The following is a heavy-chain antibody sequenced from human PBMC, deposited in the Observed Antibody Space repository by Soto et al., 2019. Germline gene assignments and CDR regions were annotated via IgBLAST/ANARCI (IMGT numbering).Heavy chain of an antibody. V-gene: IGHV4-39*01. Sequence: QLQLQESGPGLVKPSETLSLTCTVSGGSISSSSYYWGWIRQPPGKGLEWIGSIYYSGSTYYNPSLKRRVTIPVDTSINQFSLKLSSVTAADTAVYYCVGQPVPVGQPSSFDILGQGTMVTVSS. CDR1: GGSISSSSYY. J-gene: IGHJ3*02. CDR3: VGQPVPVGQPSSFDI. CDR2: IYYSGST. D-gene: IGHD6-13*01.